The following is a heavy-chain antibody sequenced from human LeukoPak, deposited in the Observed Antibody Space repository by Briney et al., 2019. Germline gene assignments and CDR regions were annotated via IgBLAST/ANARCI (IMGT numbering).Heavy chain of an antibody. CDR1: GGSISSYY. CDR2: IYTSGST. Sequence: SETLSLTCTVSGGSISSYYWSWIRQPAGKGLEWIGRIYTSGSTNYNPSLKSRVTMSVDTSKNQFSLKLSSVTAADTAVYYCASSSIAARPEWFDRWGQGTLVTVSS. J-gene: IGHJ5*02. D-gene: IGHD6-6*01. CDR3: ASSSIAARPEWFDR. V-gene: IGHV4-4*07.